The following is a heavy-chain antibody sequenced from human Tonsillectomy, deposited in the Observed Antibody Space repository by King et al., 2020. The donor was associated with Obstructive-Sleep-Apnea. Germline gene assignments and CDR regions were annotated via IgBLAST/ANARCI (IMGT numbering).Heavy chain of an antibody. V-gene: IGHV3-7*01. J-gene: IGHJ4*02. CDR1: GISFSNYW. D-gene: IGHD1-1*01. CDR2: IKKDGSER. Sequence: VQLVESGGGLVQPGGSLRLSCTVSGISFSNYWMSWVRQAPGKGLEWGANIKKDGSERYYVDAVKGRFTISRDNAKNSLFLQMNSLRGEDTAVYFCALITGSDYWGQGTMVTVSS. CDR3: ALITGSDY.